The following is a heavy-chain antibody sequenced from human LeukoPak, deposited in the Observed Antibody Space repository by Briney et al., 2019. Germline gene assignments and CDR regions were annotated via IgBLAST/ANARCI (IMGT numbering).Heavy chain of an antibody. Sequence: GASVKVSCKASGYTFTSYDINWVRQAPGQGLEWMGGIIPIFGTANYAQKFQGRVTITADESTSTAYMELSSLRSEDTAVYYCASRGGITGTTDYYYYYMDVWGKRTTVTVSS. V-gene: IGHV1-69*13. CDR2: IIPIFGTA. CDR1: GYTFTSYD. CDR3: ASRGGITGTTDYYYYYMDV. J-gene: IGHJ6*03. D-gene: IGHD1-7*01.